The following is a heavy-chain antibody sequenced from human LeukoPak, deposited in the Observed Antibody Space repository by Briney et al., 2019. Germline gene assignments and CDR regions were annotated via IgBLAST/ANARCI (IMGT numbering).Heavy chain of an antibody. J-gene: IGHJ5*01. Sequence: GSLRLSCAASGFTFSTYNMNWVRQAPGKGLEWVSSVTRSSDIYYTDSVKGRFTISRDNAKNSLYLQMNSLRAEDTAVYYCPRITAYDDSWGQGTLVTVSS. CDR3: PRITAYDDS. CDR2: VTRSSDI. CDR1: GFTFSTYN. D-gene: IGHD1-20*01. V-gene: IGHV3-21*06.